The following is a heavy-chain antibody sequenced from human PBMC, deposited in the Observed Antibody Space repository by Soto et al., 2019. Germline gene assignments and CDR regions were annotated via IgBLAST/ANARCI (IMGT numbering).Heavy chain of an antibody. CDR1: GFTFDDYG. V-gene: IGHV3-20*04. D-gene: IGHD3-10*01. CDR3: ARDPPYFYGSGSSWFDP. Sequence: EVQLVESGGGVVRPGESLRLSCAASGFTFDDYGMTWVRQAPGKGLEWVSGINWNGGSIVYADSVKGRFTISRDNAKNCLYLQMNSLRAEDTALYYCARDPPYFYGSGSSWFDPWGQGTLVTVSS. J-gene: IGHJ5*02. CDR2: INWNGGSI.